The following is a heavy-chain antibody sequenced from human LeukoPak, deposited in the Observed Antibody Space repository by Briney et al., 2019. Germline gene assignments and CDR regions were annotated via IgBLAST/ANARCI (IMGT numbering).Heavy chain of an antibody. J-gene: IGHJ4*02. Sequence: PGGSLRLSCAASGFSFSSYSIHWVRQAPGKGLEWVAVISSDGNSKNFALSVKGRFAISRDNPKNTLFLKMNNLRSEDTALYYCVSPTADYPFLYYFDSWGQGTLVTVSS. CDR2: ISSDGNSK. CDR3: VSPTADYPFLYYFDS. CDR1: GFSFSSYS. V-gene: IGHV3-30*09. D-gene: IGHD5-12*01.